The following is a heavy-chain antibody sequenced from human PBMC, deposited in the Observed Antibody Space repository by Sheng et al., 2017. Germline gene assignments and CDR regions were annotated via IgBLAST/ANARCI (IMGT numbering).Heavy chain of an antibody. CDR3: AARPGYSGYEFTNNWFDP. D-gene: IGHD5-12*01. Sequence: QMQLVQSGPEVKKPGTSVKVSCKASGFTFTSSAVQWVRQARGQRLEWIGWIVVGSGNTNYAQKFQERVTITRDMSTSTAYMELSSLRSEDTAVYYCAARPGYSGYEFTNNWFDPWAREPWSPSPQ. V-gene: IGHV1-58*01. CDR2: IVVGSGNT. CDR1: GFTFTSSA. J-gene: IGHJ5*02.